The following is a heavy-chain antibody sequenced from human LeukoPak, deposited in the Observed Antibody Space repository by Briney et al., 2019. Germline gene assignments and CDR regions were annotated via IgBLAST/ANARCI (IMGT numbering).Heavy chain of an antibody. CDR1: GFTFSSYW. CDR3: ARDGCSSTSCLGYFDY. CDR2: IKQDGSEK. V-gene: IGHV3-7*01. D-gene: IGHD2-2*01. J-gene: IGHJ4*02. Sequence: GGSLRLSCAASGFTFSSYWMSWVRQAPGKGLEWVANIKQDGSEKYYVDSVKGRFTISRDNAKNSLYLQMNSLRAEDTAVYYCARDGCSSTSCLGYFDYWGQGTLVTVSS.